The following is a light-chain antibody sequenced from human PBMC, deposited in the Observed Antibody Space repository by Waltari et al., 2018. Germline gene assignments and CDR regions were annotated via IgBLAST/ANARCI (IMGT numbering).Light chain of an antibody. CDR2: KAH. J-gene: IGLJ3*02. CDR3: ALYMGSGIWV. V-gene: IGLV8-61*01. Sequence: QTVVTQEPSLSVSPGGTVTLTCALSSGSLSTTSYATWYQQTPGQAPRTLVYKAHARSSGVPDRFSGYILGNTAALTITGAQADDESDYYCALYMGSGIWVFGGGTRLTVL. CDR1: SGSLSTTSY.